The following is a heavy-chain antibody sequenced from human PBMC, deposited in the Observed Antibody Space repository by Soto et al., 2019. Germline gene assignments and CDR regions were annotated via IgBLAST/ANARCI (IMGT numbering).Heavy chain of an antibody. CDR3: ARDASLYCYGSGSYYDY. Sequence: GGSLRLSCAASGFTFSSYAMHWVRQAPGKGLEYVSAISSNGGSTYYANSVKGRFTISRDNSKNTLYLQMGSLRAEDMAVYYCARDASLYCYGSGSYYDYWGQGTLVTVSS. CDR1: GFTFSSYA. D-gene: IGHD3-10*01. CDR2: ISSNGGST. J-gene: IGHJ4*02. V-gene: IGHV3-64*01.